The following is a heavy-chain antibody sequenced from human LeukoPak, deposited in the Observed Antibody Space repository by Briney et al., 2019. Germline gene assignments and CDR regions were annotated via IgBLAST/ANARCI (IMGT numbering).Heavy chain of an antibody. Sequence: SETLSLTCTVSGGSISSHYWSWIRQPPGKGLEWIGCIYYSGSTNYNPSLKSRVTISVDTSKNQFSLKLNSVTAADTAVYYCARDRPNLPGIAAAGTDYWGQGTLVTVSS. CDR1: GGSISSHY. CDR3: ARDRPNLPGIAAAGTDY. J-gene: IGHJ4*02. CDR2: IYYSGST. D-gene: IGHD6-13*01. V-gene: IGHV4-59*11.